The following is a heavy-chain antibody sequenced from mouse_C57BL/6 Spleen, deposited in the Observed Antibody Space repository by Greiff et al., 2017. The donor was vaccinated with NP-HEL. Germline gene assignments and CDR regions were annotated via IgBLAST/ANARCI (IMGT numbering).Heavy chain of an antibody. CDR2: FYPGSGST. CDR3: ARDYSGSSYDY. D-gene: IGHD1-1*01. J-gene: IGHJ2*01. Sequence: QVQLQQPGAELVKPGASVKMSCKASGYTFTSYWITWVKQRPGQGLAWIGDFYPGSGSTNYNEKLKSKATLTVDTSSSTAYMQLSSLTSEYSSVYYCARDYSGSSYDYWSQGTTLTVSS. V-gene: IGHV1-55*01. CDR1: GYTFTSYW.